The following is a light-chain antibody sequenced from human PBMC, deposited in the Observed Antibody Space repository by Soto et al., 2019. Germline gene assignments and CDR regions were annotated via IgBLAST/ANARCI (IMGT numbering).Light chain of an antibody. CDR1: SSDVGKYKF. CDR2: DAT. Sequence: QSVLTQPASVSGFPGQSISISCTGTSSDVGKYKFVSWYQQHPGEAPKLMIYDATQRPSGVSNRFSGSKSGITASLTISGLQAEDEAHYYCSSHAGSGTLVFGGGTKVTVL. CDR3: SSHAGSGTLV. J-gene: IGLJ3*02. V-gene: IGLV2-23*01.